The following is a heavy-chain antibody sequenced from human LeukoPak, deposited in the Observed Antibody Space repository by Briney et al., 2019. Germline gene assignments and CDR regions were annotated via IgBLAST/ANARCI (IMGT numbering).Heavy chain of an antibody. CDR1: GGSISSYY. CDR3: ARWGHSSHVFDV. J-gene: IGHJ3*01. Sequence: TSETLSLTCTVSGGSISSYYWSWIRQPPGKGLEWIGYIYYSGSTNYNPSLKSRVTISVDTSKNQFSLKLSSVTPEDTAVYYCARWGHSSHVFDVWGQGTVVTVSS. D-gene: IGHD3-16*01. V-gene: IGHV4-59*12. CDR2: IYYSGST.